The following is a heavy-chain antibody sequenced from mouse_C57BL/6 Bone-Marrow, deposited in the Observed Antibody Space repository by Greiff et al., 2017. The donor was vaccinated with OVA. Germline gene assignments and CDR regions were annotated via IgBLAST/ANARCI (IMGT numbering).Heavy chain of an antibody. Sequence: SGAELVRPGASVKLSCTASGFNITDDYMHWVKQRPEQGLEWIGWIDPENGDTEYASKFQGKATITADTSSNTAYLQLSSLTSEDTAVYYCTAGGYYGSSLYAMDYWGQGTSVTVSS. CDR2: IDPENGDT. CDR1: GFNITDDY. J-gene: IGHJ4*01. V-gene: IGHV14-4*01. D-gene: IGHD1-1*01. CDR3: TAGGYYGSSLYAMDY.